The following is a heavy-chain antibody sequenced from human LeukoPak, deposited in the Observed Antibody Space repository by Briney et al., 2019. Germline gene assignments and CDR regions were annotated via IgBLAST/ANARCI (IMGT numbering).Heavy chain of an antibody. D-gene: IGHD2-2*01. J-gene: IGHJ4*02. V-gene: IGHV3-23*01. CDR3: ALQSVYCSSTSCYGTFDY. CDR2: ISGSGGST. Sequence: GGSLRLSCAASGFTFSSYAMSWVRQAPGKGLEWVSAISGSGGSTYYADSVKGRFTISRDNSKNTLYLQMNSLRAEDTAVYYCALQSVYCSSTSCYGTFDYWGQGTLVTVSS. CDR1: GFTFSSYA.